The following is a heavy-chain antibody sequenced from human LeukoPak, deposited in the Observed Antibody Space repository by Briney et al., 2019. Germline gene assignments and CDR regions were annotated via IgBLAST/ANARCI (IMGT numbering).Heavy chain of an antibody. J-gene: IGHJ4*02. D-gene: IGHD4-17*01. CDR3: TRGALYGDPFPDN. CDR1: GGSISSSLF. Sequence: SETLSLTCSISGGSISSSLFWSWIRQSPGKGLEWIGWISHSGTTTYNPSLKSRVTISQDMSKNQFSLRLSSVTAADTAVYYCTRGALYGDPFPDNWGQGTLVTVSS. CDR2: ISHSGTT. V-gene: IGHV4-59*12.